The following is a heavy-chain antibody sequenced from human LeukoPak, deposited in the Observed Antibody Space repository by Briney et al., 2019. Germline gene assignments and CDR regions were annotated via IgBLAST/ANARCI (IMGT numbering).Heavy chain of an antibody. D-gene: IGHD3-10*01. CDR1: GDSISSSSYY. Sequence: SETLSLTCTVSGDSISSSSYYWGWIRQPPGKGLEWIANIYYTGSTYYNPSLKSRITISVDTSKSQFSLELSSVTAADTAIYYCARVSDSRAVGPFDYWGQGTLVTVSS. J-gene: IGHJ4*02. CDR2: IYYTGST. V-gene: IGHV4-39*07. CDR3: ARVSDSRAVGPFDY.